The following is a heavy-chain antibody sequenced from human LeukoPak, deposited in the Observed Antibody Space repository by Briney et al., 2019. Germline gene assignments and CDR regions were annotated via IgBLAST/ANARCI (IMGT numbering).Heavy chain of an antibody. J-gene: IGHJ4*02. V-gene: IGHV3-30*04. CDR2: ISYDGSNK. D-gene: IGHD6-13*01. CDR1: GFTFSSYA. CDR3: TRVMVGAAAVYYY. Sequence: GGSLRLSCAASGFTFSSYAMHWVRQAPGKGLEWVGVISYDGSNKYYADSVKGRFTISRDNSKNTLYLQMNSLRAEDTAVYYCTRVMVGAAAVYYYWGQGTLVTVSS.